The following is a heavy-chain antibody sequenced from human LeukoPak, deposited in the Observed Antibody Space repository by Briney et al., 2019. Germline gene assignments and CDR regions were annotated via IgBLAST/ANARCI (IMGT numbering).Heavy chain of an antibody. V-gene: IGHV3-7*01. CDR2: IKQDGSEK. CDR3: ARGVSIAVAGPGP. J-gene: IGHJ5*02. CDR1: GFTFSSYW. Sequence: GGSLRLSCAASGFTFSSYWMSWVRQAPGKGLEWVANIKQDGSEKYYVDSVKGRFTISRDNAKNSLYLQMNSLRAEDTAVYYCARGVSIAVAGPGPWGQGTLVTVSS. D-gene: IGHD6-19*01.